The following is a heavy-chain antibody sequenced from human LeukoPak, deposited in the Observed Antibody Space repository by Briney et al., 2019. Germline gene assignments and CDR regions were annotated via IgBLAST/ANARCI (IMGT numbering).Heavy chain of an antibody. CDR2: IYNSGST. CDR3: ARSTLTTRRNYYYSYGMDV. CDR1: GASVSSNY. J-gene: IGHJ6*02. D-gene: IGHD4-17*01. V-gene: IGHV4-59*02. Sequence: PSETLSLTCSVSGASVSSNYWSWIRQPPGKGLEWVGYIYNSGSTNYNPSLKSRVTISVDTSKNQFSLKLASVTAADTAVYYCARSTLTTRRNYYYSYGMDVWGQGTTVTVSS.